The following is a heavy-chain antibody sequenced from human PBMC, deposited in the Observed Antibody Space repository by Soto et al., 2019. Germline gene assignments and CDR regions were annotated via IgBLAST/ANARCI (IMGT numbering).Heavy chain of an antibody. Sequence: QVQLVESGGGVVQPGRSLRLSCAASGFTFSSYGMHWVRQAPGKGLEWVAVIWYDGSNKYYADSVKGRFTISRDNSKNTLYLQMNSLRAEDTAVYYCAREGSTSWYYYYGMDVWGQATTVTVSS. CDR3: AREGSTSWYYYYGMDV. CDR2: IWYDGSNK. J-gene: IGHJ6*02. D-gene: IGHD2-2*01. V-gene: IGHV3-33*01. CDR1: GFTFSSYG.